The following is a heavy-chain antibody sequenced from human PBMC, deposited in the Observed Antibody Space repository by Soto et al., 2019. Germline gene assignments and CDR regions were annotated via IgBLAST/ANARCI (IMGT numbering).Heavy chain of an antibody. Sequence: GASLKISCKSYGYNFTTYWIAWVRQMPGKGLEWMGSIHPGESDTRYSPSFQGQVTISDDRSLTTAYLQWSSLKASDTAMYYCARHEATYYNFYGMDVWGQGTTVTVSS. J-gene: IGHJ6*02. CDR3: ARHEATYYNFYGMDV. CDR2: IHPGESDT. CDR1: GYNFTTYW. V-gene: IGHV5-51*01.